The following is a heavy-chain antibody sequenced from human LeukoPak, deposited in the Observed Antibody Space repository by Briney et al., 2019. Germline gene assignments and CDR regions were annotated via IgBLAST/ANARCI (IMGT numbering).Heavy chain of an antibody. CDR1: GYTFTGYY. D-gene: IGHD3-3*01. CDR3: ARTRFLEWSDFDY. J-gene: IGHJ4*02. CDR2: INPNSGGT. V-gene: IGHV1-2*02. Sequence: ASVKVSCKASGYTFTGYYVHWVRQAPGQGLEWMGWINPNSGGTNYAQKFQGSVTMTRDTSISTAYMELSRLRSDDTAVYYCARTRFLEWSDFDYWGQGTLVTVSS.